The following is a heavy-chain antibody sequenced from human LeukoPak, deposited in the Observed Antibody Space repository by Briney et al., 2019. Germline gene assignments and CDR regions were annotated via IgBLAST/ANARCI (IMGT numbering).Heavy chain of an antibody. Sequence: GASVKVSCKASGYTFTSYAMHWVRQAPGQGLEWMGRINPNSGGTNYAQKFQGRVTMTRDTSISTAYMELSRLRSDDTAVYYCARESGSNSKGFDYWGQGTLVTVSS. CDR3: ARESGSNSKGFDY. D-gene: IGHD1-26*01. CDR1: GYTFTSYA. V-gene: IGHV1-2*06. J-gene: IGHJ4*02. CDR2: INPNSGGT.